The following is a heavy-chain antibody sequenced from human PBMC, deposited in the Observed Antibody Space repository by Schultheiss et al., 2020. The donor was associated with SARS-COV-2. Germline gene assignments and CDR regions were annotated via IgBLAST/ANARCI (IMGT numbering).Heavy chain of an antibody. V-gene: IGHV3-23*01. Sequence: GGSLRLSCAASGFTFSSYAMSWVRQAPGKGLEWVSAIGTAGDTYYPGSVKGRFTISRDNSKNTLYLQMNSLRAEDTAVYYCARGPLARHIVVVPAAHAYMDVWGKGTTVTVSS. CDR3: ARGPLARHIVVVPAAHAYMDV. J-gene: IGHJ6*03. CDR2: IGTAGDT. CDR1: GFTFSSYA. D-gene: IGHD2-2*01.